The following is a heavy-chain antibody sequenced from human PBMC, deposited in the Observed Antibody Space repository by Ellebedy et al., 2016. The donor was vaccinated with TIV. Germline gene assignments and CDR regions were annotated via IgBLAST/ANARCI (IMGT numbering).Heavy chain of an antibody. J-gene: IGHJ4*02. Sequence: GESLKISXAASGFTFSDYWMYWVRQAPGKGLVWVSRVRGDGSTPMYADSVKGRFTISRDISTNTVYVQMNSLRAEDTAVYYCVRDFIGHWTLDYWGQGTLVTVSS. CDR2: VRGDGSTP. CDR1: GFTFSDYW. V-gene: IGHV3-74*03. D-gene: IGHD3/OR15-3a*01. CDR3: VRDFIGHWTLDY.